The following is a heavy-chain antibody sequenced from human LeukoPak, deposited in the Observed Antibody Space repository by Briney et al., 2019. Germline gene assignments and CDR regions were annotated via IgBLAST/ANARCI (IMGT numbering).Heavy chain of an antibody. CDR1: GYTFNSYY. Sequence: GASVKVSCKASGYTFNSYYMHWVRQAPGQGLEWMGWINPNSGGTNYAQKFQGRVTMTRDTSISTAYMELSRLRSDDTAMYYCARDWGFYSSFNWFDPWGQGTLVTVSS. J-gene: IGHJ5*02. D-gene: IGHD6-6*01. V-gene: IGHV1-2*02. CDR3: ARDWGFYSSFNWFDP. CDR2: INPNSGGT.